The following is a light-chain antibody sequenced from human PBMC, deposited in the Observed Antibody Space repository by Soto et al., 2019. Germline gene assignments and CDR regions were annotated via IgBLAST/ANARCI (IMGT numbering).Light chain of an antibody. CDR2: INN. J-gene: IGLJ3*02. Sequence: QAVLTQPPSAYGTPGQRVTISCSGSSSNIGSNTVSWYQHLPGTAPKLLIYINNDRPSGDPDRFSGSRSGTSASLAISGLQSEDEADYYCAAWDDGLNGPVFGGGTKVTVL. CDR1: SSNIGSNT. CDR3: AAWDDGLNGPV. V-gene: IGLV1-44*01.